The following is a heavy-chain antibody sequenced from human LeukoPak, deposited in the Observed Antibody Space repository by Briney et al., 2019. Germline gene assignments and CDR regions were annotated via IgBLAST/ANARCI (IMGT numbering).Heavy chain of an antibody. CDR1: GFTFSGHN. J-gene: IGHJ4*02. D-gene: IGHD1-26*01. CDR2: VSISSGTI. Sequence: GGSLRLSCAASGFTFSGHNMNWVRQAPGKGLEWISFVSISSGTIYYADSVNGRFRISRDNAKSSLDLEMNSLRAEDTAVYYCTTVGGMFDYWGQGTLVTVSS. V-gene: IGHV3-48*04. CDR3: TTVGGMFDY.